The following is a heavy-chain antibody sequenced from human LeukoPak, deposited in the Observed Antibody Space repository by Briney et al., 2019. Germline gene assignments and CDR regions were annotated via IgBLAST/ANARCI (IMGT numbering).Heavy chain of an antibody. CDR1: GYSISSGYY. V-gene: IGHV4-38-2*02. J-gene: IGHJ3*02. CDR3: AVSTPDFWSGYYDWGAFGI. Sequence: SETLSLTCTVSGYSISSGYYWGWIRQPPGKGLEWIGSTYHSGSTYYNPSLKSRVTISVDTSKNQFSLKLSSVTAADTAVYYCAVSTPDFWSGYYDWGAFGIWGQGTMVTVSS. CDR2: TYHSGST. D-gene: IGHD3-3*01.